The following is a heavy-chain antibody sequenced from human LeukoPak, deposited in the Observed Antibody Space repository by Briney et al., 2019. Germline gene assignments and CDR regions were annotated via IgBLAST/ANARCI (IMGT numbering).Heavy chain of an antibody. CDR1: GGSISSSTSY. V-gene: IGHV4-39*01. J-gene: IGHJ4*02. CDR3: ARNSGYSSGWYWIDY. Sequence: PSETLSLTCTVSGGSISSSTSYWGWIRQPPGKGLEWIGNIYFRGSTYYNPSLKSRVTISVDTSKNQFSLKLSSVTAADTAVYYCARNSGYSSGWYWIDYWGQGTLVTVSS. D-gene: IGHD6-19*01. CDR2: IYFRGST.